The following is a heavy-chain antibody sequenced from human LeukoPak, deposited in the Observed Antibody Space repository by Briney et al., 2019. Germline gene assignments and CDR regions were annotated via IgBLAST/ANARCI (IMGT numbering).Heavy chain of an antibody. CDR1: GYTFTSYA. V-gene: IGHV7-4-1*02. CDR3: ASLGLLWFGEAWFDP. J-gene: IGHJ5*02. Sequence: ASVKVSCKASGYTFTSYAMNWVRPAPGQGLEWMGWINTNTGNPTYAQGFTGRFVFSLDTSVSTAYLQISSLKAEDTAVYYCASLGLLWFGEAWFDPWGQGTLVTVSS. CDR2: INTNTGNP. D-gene: IGHD3-10*01.